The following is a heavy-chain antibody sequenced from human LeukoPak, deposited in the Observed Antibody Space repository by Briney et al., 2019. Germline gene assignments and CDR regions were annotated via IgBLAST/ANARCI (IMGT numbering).Heavy chain of an antibody. CDR3: ARGYCSSTSCSPAY. D-gene: IGHD2-2*01. CDR2: IKQDGSEK. J-gene: IGHJ4*02. CDR1: GFTFSTYW. V-gene: IGHV3-7*01. Sequence: GGSLRLSCAASGFTFSTYWMTWVRQAPGKGLEWVANIKQDGSEKYFVDSVKGRFTISRDNAKNSLYLQMNSLRAEDTAVYYCARGYCSSTSCSPAYWGQGTLVTVSS.